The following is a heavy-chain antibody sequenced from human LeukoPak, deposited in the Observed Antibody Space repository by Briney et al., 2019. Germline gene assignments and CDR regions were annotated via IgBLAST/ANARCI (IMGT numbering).Heavy chain of an antibody. CDR2: INPSGGST. V-gene: IGHV1-46*03. Sequence: ASVKVSCKASGYTFTSFYMHWGGQAPGQGLEWMGIINPSGGSTSYAQKFPGTVTMTRDTSTGTAYMELSSLRPEDTAVYHCARDLSRYCSSTSCYSGWFDPWGQGTLVTVSS. CDR1: GYTFTSFY. D-gene: IGHD2-2*01. CDR3: ARDLSRYCSSTSCYSGWFDP. J-gene: IGHJ5*02.